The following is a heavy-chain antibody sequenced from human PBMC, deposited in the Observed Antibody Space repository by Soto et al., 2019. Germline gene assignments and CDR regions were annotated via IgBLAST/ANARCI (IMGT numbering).Heavy chain of an antibody. V-gene: IGHV3-74*01. J-gene: IGHJ6*02. CDR3: ARGEESRYYYYGMDV. CDR2: INSDGNST. CDR1: GFTFSPFW. Sequence: PGGSLRLSCAASGFTFSPFWMHWVRQVPGKGPVWVSRINSDGNSTSYADSVKGRFTISRDNAKNTLYLQMNSLRAEDTAVYYCARGEESRYYYYGMDVWGQGTTVTVSS.